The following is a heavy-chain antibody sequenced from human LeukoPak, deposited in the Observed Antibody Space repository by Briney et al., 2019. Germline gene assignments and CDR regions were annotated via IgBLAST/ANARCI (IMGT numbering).Heavy chain of an antibody. D-gene: IGHD3-22*01. CDR3: AKGPYYYDSGGYTFDY. J-gene: IGHJ4*02. CDR2: IRYDGSNK. V-gene: IGHV3-30*02. CDR1: GFTFSRYG. Sequence: GGSLRLSCAASGFTFSRYGMNWVRQAPGKGLEWVTFIRYDGSNKYYADSVKGRFTISRDNSKNTLYLQMNSLRAEDTAVYYCAKGPYYYDSGGYTFDYWGQGTLVTVSS.